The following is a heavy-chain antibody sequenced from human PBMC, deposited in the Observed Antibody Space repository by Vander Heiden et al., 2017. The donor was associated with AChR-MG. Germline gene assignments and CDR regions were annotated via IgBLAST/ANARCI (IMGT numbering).Heavy chain of an antibody. D-gene: IGHD3-22*01. CDR3: ARVSLGSGYDSSGPDSYYYYYGMDV. J-gene: IGHJ6*02. Sequence: QVQLQQWGAGLLKPSETLSLTCALHGVSFSGCSWTWIRQPPGKGLEWSGEINHSGSTNYNPSLKSRVTISVDTSKNQFSLKLSSVTAADTAVYYCARVSLGSGYDSSGPDSYYYYYGMDVWGQGTTVTVSS. CDR2: INHSGST. CDR1: GVSFSGCS. V-gene: IGHV4-34*01.